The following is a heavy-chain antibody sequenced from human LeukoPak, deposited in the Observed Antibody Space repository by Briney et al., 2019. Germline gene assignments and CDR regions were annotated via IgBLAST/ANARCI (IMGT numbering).Heavy chain of an antibody. CDR2: LNGGGDST. Sequence: GGSLRLSCAASGFTFSSYVMSWVRQAPGKGLEWVSALNGGGDSTYYVDSVKGRFTTSRDNSKNTLYLQVNSLRAEDTAVYYCAKGSSNGRPYYFDYWGQGALVTVSS. J-gene: IGHJ4*02. D-gene: IGHD6-19*01. V-gene: IGHV3-23*01. CDR3: AKGSSNGRPYYFDY. CDR1: GFTFSSYV.